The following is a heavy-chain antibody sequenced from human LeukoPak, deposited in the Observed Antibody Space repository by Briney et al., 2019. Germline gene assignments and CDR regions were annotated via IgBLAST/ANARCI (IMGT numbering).Heavy chain of an antibody. CDR3: ARDAHHEAVAGFDP. CDR1: GDSVSSISAA. J-gene: IGHJ5*02. V-gene: IGHV6-1*01. CDR2: TYYRSKWYN. D-gene: IGHD6-19*01. Sequence: SQTLSLTCAISGDSVSSISAAWNWIRQSPSRGFEWLGRTYYRSKWYNDYAVSVKSRITINPDTSKNQFSLQLNSVTPEDTAVYYCARDAHHEAVAGFDPWGQGTLVTVSS.